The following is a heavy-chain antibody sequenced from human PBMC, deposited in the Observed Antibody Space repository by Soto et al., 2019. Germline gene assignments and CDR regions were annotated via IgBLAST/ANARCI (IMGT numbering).Heavy chain of an antibody. CDR2: INSDGSST. D-gene: IGHD3-10*01. V-gene: IGHV3-74*01. CDR3: ASPYGSGSYGLDY. CDR1: GFTFSRYW. J-gene: IGHJ4*02. Sequence: GGSLRLSCAASGFTFSRYWMHWVRQAPGKGLVWVSRINSDGSSTSYADSVKGRFTISRDNARNTLYLQMNSLRAEDTAVYYCASPYGSGSYGLDYWGQGTLVTVSS.